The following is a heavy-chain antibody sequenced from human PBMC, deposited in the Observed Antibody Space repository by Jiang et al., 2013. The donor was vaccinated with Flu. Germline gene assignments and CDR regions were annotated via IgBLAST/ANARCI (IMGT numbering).Heavy chain of an antibody. CDR1: GGSFSGYY. D-gene: IGHD6-13*01. CDR3: ARGREQQLVFDY. J-gene: IGHJ4*02. Sequence: ELLKPSETLSLTCAVYGGSFSGYYWSWIRQPPGKGLEWIGEINHSGSTNYNPSLKSRVTISVDTSKNQFSLKLSSVTAADTAVYYCARGREQQLVFDYWGPGNPGHRLL. V-gene: IGHV4-34*01. CDR2: INHSGST.